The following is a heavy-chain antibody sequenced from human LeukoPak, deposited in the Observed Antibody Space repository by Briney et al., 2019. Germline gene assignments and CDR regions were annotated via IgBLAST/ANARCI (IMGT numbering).Heavy chain of an antibody. Sequence: ASVKVSCKASGGTFSSYAISWVRQAPGQGLEWMGGIIPIFGTANYAQKFQGRVTIAADESTSTAYMELSSRRSEDTAVYYCASELDTSYWFDPWGQGTLVTVSS. CDR3: ASELDTSYWFDP. CDR1: GGTFSSYA. CDR2: IIPIFGTA. D-gene: IGHD3/OR15-3a*01. V-gene: IGHV1-69*13. J-gene: IGHJ5*02.